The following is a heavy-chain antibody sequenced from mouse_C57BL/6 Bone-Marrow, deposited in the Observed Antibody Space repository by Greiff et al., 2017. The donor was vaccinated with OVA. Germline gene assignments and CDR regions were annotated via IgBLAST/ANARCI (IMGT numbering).Heavy chain of an antibody. J-gene: IGHJ2*01. CDR3: ARLAFDY. Sequence: QVQLQQPGAELVRPGSSVKLSCKASGYTFTSYWMHWVKQRPIQGLEWIGNIDPSDSETPYNQKFKDKATLTVDKSSSTAYMQLSSLTSEDSAVYYCARLAFDYWGQGTTLTVSS. CDR1: GYTFTSYW. CDR2: IDPSDSET. V-gene: IGHV1-52*01.